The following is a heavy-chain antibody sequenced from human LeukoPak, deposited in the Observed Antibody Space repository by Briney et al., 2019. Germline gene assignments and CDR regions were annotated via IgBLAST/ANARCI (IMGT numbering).Heavy chain of an antibody. CDR1: GFTFDDYT. CDR2: ISWDGGST. D-gene: IGHD2-15*01. V-gene: IGHV3-43*01. CDR3: AKGGCSGGSCSIFDY. Sequence: GGSLRLSCAASGFTFDDYTMHWVRQAPGQGLEWVSLISWDGGSTYYADSVKGRFTISRDNRKNSLYLQMNSLRIEDTALYYCAKGGCSGGSCSIFDYWGQGTLVTVSS. J-gene: IGHJ4*02.